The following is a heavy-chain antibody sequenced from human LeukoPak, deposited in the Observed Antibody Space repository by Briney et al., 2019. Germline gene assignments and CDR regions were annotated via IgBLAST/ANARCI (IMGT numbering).Heavy chain of an antibody. CDR3: ARERLSYMDV. J-gene: IGHJ6*03. Sequence: GGSLRLSCAASGFTFSSYEMNWVRQAPGKGLEWVSYISSSGSTIYYADSVKGRFTISRDNAKNSLYLQMNSLRAEDTAVYYCARERLSYMDVWGKGTTVTISS. V-gene: IGHV3-48*03. CDR2: ISSSGSTI. CDR1: GFTFSSYE.